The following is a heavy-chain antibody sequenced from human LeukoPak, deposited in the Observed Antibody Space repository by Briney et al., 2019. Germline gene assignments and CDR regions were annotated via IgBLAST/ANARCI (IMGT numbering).Heavy chain of an antibody. J-gene: IGHJ4*02. CDR2: IYTNGST. CDR1: GGSISSYY. D-gene: IGHD1-26*01. Sequence: SETLSLTCTVSGGSISSYYWSWIRQPAGKGLEWIGRIYTNGSTTYNASLKSRVSMSVDTSKNQFSLKLSSVTAADTAVFYCARENSGSYREFDYWGQGTLVTVSS. CDR3: ARENSGSYREFDY. V-gene: IGHV4-4*07.